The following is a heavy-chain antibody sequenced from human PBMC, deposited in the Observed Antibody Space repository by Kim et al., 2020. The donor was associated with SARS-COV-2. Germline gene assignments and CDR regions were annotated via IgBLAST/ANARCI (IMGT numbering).Heavy chain of an antibody. V-gene: IGHV1-69*01. D-gene: IGHD5-12*01. J-gene: IGHJ4*02. CDR3: ARVSGYDLRFNDY. Sequence: NYARKFTGVVTITADESTSTAYMELSSLRSEDTAVYYCARVSGYDLRFNDYWGQGTLVTVSS.